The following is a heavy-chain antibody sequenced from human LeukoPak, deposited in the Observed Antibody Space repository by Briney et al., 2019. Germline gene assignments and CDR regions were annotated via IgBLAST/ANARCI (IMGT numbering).Heavy chain of an antibody. D-gene: IGHD7-27*01. J-gene: IGHJ2*01. V-gene: IGHV3-7*01. CDR1: GFTFSDHY. CDR2: IKQDGSEK. CDR3: ARDRNWGKSVWYFDL. Sequence: GGSLRLSCAASGFTFSDHYMDWVRQSPGKGLEWVANIKQDGSEKYYVDSVKGRFTISRDNAKNSLYLQMNSLRAEDTAVYYCARDRNWGKSVWYFDLWGRGTLVTVSS.